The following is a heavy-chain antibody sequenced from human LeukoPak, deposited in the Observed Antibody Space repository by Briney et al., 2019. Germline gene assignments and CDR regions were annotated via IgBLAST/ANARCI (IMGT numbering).Heavy chain of an antibody. CDR2: ISYSGNT. CDR3: ARDRKYGSESLRRLDY. CDR1: GGSTRNGDFY. Sequence: SEALSLTCTVSGGSTRNGDFYWSWIRQPPGKGLEWIGYISYSGNTYYNPSLKSRVTISVDTSKNQFSLKLSSVTVADTAVYYCARDRKYGSESLRRLDYWDQGTLVTVSS. V-gene: IGHV4-30-4*01. J-gene: IGHJ4*02. D-gene: IGHD3-10*01.